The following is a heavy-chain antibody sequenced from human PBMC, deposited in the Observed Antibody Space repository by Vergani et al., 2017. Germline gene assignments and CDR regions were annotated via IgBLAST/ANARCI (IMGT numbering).Heavy chain of an antibody. D-gene: IGHD6-19*01. V-gene: IGHV3-30*02. Sequence: GKRGERGGGGERRGCSLRLSCAAAFFPFLRSGRHWVRPAPCKGLAWVAFLRYDLSNNYYAASVKGRFTISRDNSKNTLYLQMNSLRAEDTAVYYCRGVAGTGRDYWGQGTLVTVSS. J-gene: IGHJ4*02. CDR3: RGVAGTGRDY. CDR2: LRYDLSNN. CDR1: FFPFLRSG.